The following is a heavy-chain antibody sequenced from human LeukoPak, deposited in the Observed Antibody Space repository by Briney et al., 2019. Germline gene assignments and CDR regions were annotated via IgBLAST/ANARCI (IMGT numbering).Heavy chain of an antibody. V-gene: IGHV1-18*01. CDR1: GYTFTSYG. Sequence: ASVKVSCKASGYTFTSYGISWVRQAPGQGLEWMGWISAYNGNTNYAQKLQGRVTMTTDTSTSTAYMELRSLRSDDTAVYYCARSYPNRPYYYYYYMDVWGKGTTVTVSS. CDR3: ARSYPNRPYYYYYYMDV. CDR2: ISAYNGNT. D-gene: IGHD1-14*01. J-gene: IGHJ6*03.